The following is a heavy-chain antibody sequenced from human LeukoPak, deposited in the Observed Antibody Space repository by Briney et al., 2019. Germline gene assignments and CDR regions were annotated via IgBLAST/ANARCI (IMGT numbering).Heavy chain of an antibody. CDR1: GFTFSSYS. V-gene: IGHV3-21*04. J-gene: IGHJ4*02. D-gene: IGHD6-13*01. Sequence: GGSLRLSCAASGFTFSSYSMNWVRQAPGKGLEWVSSISSSSSYIYHADSVKGRFTISRDNAENSLYLQMNSLRAEDTAVYYCARGISSSWYYWGQGTLVTVSS. CDR3: ARGISSSWYY. CDR2: ISSSSSYI.